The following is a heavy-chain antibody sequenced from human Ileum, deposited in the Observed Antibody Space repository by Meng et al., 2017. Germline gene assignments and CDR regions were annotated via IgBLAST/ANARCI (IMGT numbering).Heavy chain of an antibody. Sequence: GESLKISCAAYGFTVSSNYMTWVRQAPGKGLEWVSILYSGDATYYADSVKGRFTISRDNSKNTLYLQMNSLRVEDTAVYYCARDHGRSLIYRLGQGTLVTVSS. CDR1: GFTVSSNY. D-gene: IGHD3/OR15-3a*01. CDR3: ARDHGRSLIYR. V-gene: IGHV3-53*05. CDR2: LYSGDAT. J-gene: IGHJ5*02.